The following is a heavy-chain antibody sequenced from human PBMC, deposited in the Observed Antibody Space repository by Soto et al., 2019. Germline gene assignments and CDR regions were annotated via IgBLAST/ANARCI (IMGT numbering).Heavy chain of an antibody. J-gene: IGHJ6*03. Sequence: EVQLVESGGGLVKPGGSLRLSCAASGFTFSSYSMNWVRQAPGKGLEWVSSISSSSSYIYYADSVKGRFTISRDNAKSSLYLQMNSLRAEDTAVYYCARDGELGTYYYYYMDVWVKGTTVTVSS. CDR2: ISSSSSYI. CDR1: GFTFSSYS. V-gene: IGHV3-21*01. D-gene: IGHD3-10*01. CDR3: ARDGELGTYYYYYMDV.